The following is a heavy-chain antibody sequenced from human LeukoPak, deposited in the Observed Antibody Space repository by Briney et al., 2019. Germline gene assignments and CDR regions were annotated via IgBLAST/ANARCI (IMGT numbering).Heavy chain of an antibody. V-gene: IGHV1-18*01. CDR1: GYTFTSYD. Sequence: GASVKVSCKASGYTFTSYDINWVRQATGQGLEWMGWISAYNGNTNYAQKLQGRVTMTTDTSTSTAYMELRSLRSDDTAVYYCARGDSSSWYNPINWFDPWGQGTLVTVSS. D-gene: IGHD6-13*01. CDR2: ISAYNGNT. J-gene: IGHJ5*02. CDR3: ARGDSSSWYNPINWFDP.